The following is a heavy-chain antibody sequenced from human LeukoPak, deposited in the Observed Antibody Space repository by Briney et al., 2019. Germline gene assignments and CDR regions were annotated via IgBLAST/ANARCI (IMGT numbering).Heavy chain of an antibody. CDR2: IYNSGTT. CDR1: GYSISSGYY. V-gene: IGHV4-38-2*02. J-gene: IGHJ6*03. CDR3: ARGNYYMDV. Sequence: SETLSLTCTVSGYSISSGYYWGWIRQLPGKGLEWIGTIYNSGTTYYNPSLESRVTISIDPSKNQFSLNLSAVTAADTGIYYCARGNYYMDVWGKGTTVTVSS.